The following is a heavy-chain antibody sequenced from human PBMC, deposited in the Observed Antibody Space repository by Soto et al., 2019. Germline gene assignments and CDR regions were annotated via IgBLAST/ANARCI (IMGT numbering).Heavy chain of an antibody. CDR1: GFTFSSYS. Sequence: GGSLSLSCAAAGFTFSSYSMNWVRPAPGKGLEWVSSISSSSSYINYADSVKGRFTISRDNAKNSLYLQMSSLRAEDTAVYYCAKDTAICYYYYYGMDVSGQGTTGTVTS. CDR3: AKDTAICYYYYYGMDV. D-gene: IGHD5-18*01. J-gene: IGHJ6*02. V-gene: IGHV3-21*01. CDR2: ISSSSSYI.